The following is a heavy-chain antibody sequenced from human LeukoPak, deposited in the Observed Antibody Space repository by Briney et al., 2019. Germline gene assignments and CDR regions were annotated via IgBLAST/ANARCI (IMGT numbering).Heavy chain of an antibody. CDR2: TKPDGSAD. Sequence: PGGSLRLSCAASGFCFRNYWMGWVRQAQGKGLERVANTKPDGSADYYAASVRGPFTASRHNATNLLYLQMNRLRAEDTAVYYCARDGGLHTNFDYWGQGTLLTVSS. J-gene: IGHJ4*02. CDR3: ARDGGLHTNFDY. V-gene: IGHV3-7*01. CDR1: GFCFRNYW. D-gene: IGHD2-15*01.